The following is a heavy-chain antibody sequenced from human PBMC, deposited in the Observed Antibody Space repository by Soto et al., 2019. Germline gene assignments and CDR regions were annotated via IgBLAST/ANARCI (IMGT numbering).Heavy chain of an antibody. CDR1: GDSISSRNW. Sequence: PSETLSLTCAVSGDSISSRNWWNWVRQPPGKGLEWIGQISHVGNSNYNPSLQSRLTISVDKSKNQFSLELSSVTAADTAVYYCALRSMAVVPEYWGQGTLVTVSS. J-gene: IGHJ4*02. CDR2: ISHVGNS. D-gene: IGHD3-22*01. CDR3: ALRSMAVVPEY. V-gene: IGHV4-4*02.